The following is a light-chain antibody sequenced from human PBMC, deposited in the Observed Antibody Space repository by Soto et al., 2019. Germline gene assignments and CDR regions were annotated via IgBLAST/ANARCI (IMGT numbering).Light chain of an antibody. CDR2: GNR. V-gene: IGLV1-40*01. CDR3: QAYDYSLTASV. J-gene: IGLJ3*02. Sequence: QSVLTQPPSVSGAPGHRVTISCTGNSSNLGAGYDVHWYRQLPGAAPKLVIFGNRNRPSGVPERFSGSKSGTSASLAITGLQGEDEADYYCQAYDYSLTASVFGGGTKLTVL. CDR1: SSNLGAGYD.